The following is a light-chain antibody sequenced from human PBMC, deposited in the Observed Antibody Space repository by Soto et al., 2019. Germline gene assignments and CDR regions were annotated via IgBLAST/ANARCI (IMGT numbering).Light chain of an antibody. V-gene: IGKV1-5*03. CDR1: QIINSW. CDR3: HQYSDYPWT. J-gene: IGKJ1*01. Sequence: DVQMTQSPSTLSAVVGDRVTITCRASQIINSWLAWYQQKPGKSPKRLIYRSSVLESGVPSRFSRSGSVTECTLTINSLQPDDFATYYCHQYSDYPWTFGQGANVEL. CDR2: RSS.